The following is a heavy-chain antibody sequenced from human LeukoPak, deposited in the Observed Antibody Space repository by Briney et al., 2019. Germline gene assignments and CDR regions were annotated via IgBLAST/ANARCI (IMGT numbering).Heavy chain of an antibody. CDR1: GYTFTSYG. CDR2: ISAYNGNT. J-gene: IGHJ6*03. D-gene: IGHD3-3*01. V-gene: IGHV1-18*01. CDR3: TRDLQGVVRYYYYYMDV. Sequence: ASVKVSCKASGYTFTSYGISWVRQAPGQGLEWMGWISAYNGNTNYAQNLQGRVTMTTDTSTSTAYMELRSLRSDDTAVYYCTRDLQGVVRYYYYYMDVWGKGTTVTVSS.